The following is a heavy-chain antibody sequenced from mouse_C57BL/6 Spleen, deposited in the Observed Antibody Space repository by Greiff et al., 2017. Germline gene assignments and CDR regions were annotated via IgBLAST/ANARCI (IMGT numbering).Heavy chain of an antibody. V-gene: IGHV1-15*01. D-gene: IGHD2-10*02. CDR1: GFTFTDYE. CDR3: TRGDLGDY. CDR2: IGPETGGT. Sequence: VQLQQSGAELVRPGASVTLSCTASGFTFTDYEMHWVKQTPVHGLEWIGAIGPETGGTAYNQKVKGKAILTADKSTSTAYMELRSLTSEDSAVYYCTRGDLGDYWGQGTTLTVSS. J-gene: IGHJ2*01.